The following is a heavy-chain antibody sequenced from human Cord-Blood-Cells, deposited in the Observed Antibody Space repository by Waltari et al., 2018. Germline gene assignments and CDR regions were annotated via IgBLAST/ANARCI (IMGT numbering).Heavy chain of an antibody. CDR3: ATGSAAGIYYFDY. D-gene: IGHD6-13*01. V-gene: IGHV1-24*01. CDR1: GYTLTEVS. J-gene: IGHJ4*02. Sequence: QVQLVQSGAEGKNPGAAGKVSGKVSGYTLTEVSMPWVRRAPGKGLEWMGGFDPEDGETIYAQKFQGRVTMTEDTSTDTAYMELSSLRSEDTAVYYCATGSAAGIYYFDYWGQGTLVTVSS. CDR2: FDPEDGET.